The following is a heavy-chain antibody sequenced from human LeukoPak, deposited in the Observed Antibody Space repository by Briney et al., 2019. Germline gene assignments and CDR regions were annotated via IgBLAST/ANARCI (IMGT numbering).Heavy chain of an antibody. CDR2: ISRSGGSI. CDR3: ARSLKVSAALDVFDI. V-gene: IGHV3-21*01. CDR1: EFTFSSHS. D-gene: IGHD2-2*01. J-gene: IGHJ3*02. Sequence: GGSLRLSCAASEFTFSSHSMNWVRQAPGKGLEWVSSISRSGGSIYYADSLKGRFTISRDNAKNSLYLQMNGLRAEDTAVYFCARSLKVSAALDVFDIWGQGTMVTVSS.